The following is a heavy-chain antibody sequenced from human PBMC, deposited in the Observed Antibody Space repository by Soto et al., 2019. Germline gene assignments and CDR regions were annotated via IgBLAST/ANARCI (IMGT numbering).Heavy chain of an antibody. J-gene: IGHJ4*02. Sequence: QVQLQESGPGLVKPSETLSLTCTVSGGSISSYYWSWIRQPPGKGLEWIGYIYNSGNTNNNPSLRSRVTISVDTSKNQFSLKLSSVTAADTAVYYCATGARDFAYWGQGTLVTVS. V-gene: IGHV4-59*01. CDR2: IYNSGNT. CDR3: ATGARDFAY. CDR1: GGSISSYY.